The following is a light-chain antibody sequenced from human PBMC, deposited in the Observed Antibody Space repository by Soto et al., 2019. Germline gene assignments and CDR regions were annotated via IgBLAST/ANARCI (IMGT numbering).Light chain of an antibody. CDR2: DAS. CDR1: QSFSSSY. CDR3: QQYGSSPPYT. J-gene: IGKJ2*01. V-gene: IGKV3-20*01. Sequence: EIVLTQSPGTLSLSPGERATLSCRASQSFSSSYLAWYQQKPGQAPRLLIYDASSRATGIPDRFSGSGSGTDFALTISSLEPEDFAVYYCQQYGSSPPYTFGQGTKLEIK.